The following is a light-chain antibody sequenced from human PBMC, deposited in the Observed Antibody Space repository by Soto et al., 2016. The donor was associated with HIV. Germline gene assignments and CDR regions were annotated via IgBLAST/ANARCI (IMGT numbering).Light chain of an antibody. J-gene: IGKJ4*01. V-gene: IGKV1-17*03. Sequence: DIQMTQSPSAMSASVGDRVTITCRASRGISHSLDWFQQEPGEAPKRLIYDASSLQSGVPSRFSGSGSGTEFTLTISSLQPEDFATYYCQQAGAFPLTFGGGTKVEI. CDR2: DAS. CDR3: QQAGAFPLT. CDR1: RGISHS.